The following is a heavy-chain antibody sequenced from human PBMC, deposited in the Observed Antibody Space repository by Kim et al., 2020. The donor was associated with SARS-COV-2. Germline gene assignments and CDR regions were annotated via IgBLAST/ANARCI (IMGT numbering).Heavy chain of an antibody. V-gene: IGHV3-7*03. CDR2: IKQDGSEK. CDR3: AREWLDVAGTYFDY. J-gene: IGHJ4*02. Sequence: GGSLRLSCAASGFTFSSYWMSWVRQAPGKGLEWVANIKQDGSEKYYVDSVKGRFTISRDNAKNSLYLQMNSLRAEDAAVYYCAREWLDVAGTYFDYWGQGTLTVSS. CDR1: GFTFSSYW. D-gene: IGHD6-19*01.